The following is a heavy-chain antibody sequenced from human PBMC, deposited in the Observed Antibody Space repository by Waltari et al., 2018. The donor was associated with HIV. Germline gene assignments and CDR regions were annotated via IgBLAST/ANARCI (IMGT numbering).Heavy chain of an antibody. CDR2: INHSGST. V-gene: IGHV4-34*01. J-gene: IGHJ4*02. Sequence: QVQLQQWGAGLLKPSETLSLTCAVYGGSFSGYYWSWIRQPPGKGLEWIGEINHSGSTNYNPSLKSRVTISVDTSKNQFSLKLSSVTAADTAVYYCASWHRLYSSGWYPAGVDYWGQGTLVTVSS. CDR1: GGSFSGYY. D-gene: IGHD6-19*01. CDR3: ASWHRLYSSGWYPAGVDY.